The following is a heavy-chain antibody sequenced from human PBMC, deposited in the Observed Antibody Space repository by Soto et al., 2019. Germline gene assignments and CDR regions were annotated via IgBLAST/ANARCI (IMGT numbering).Heavy chain of an antibody. D-gene: IGHD1-1*01. CDR3: ARVVAAAWNGLGGLYP. Sequence: EVQLVESGGGLVRPGGSLRLSCETSGFPFSSYNMNWVRRAPGKGLEWVSAISSSSNYIYYADSVKGRFTVSRDNAKNSLYLEMSSLRAEDTAVYYCARVVAAAWNGLGGLYPWGQGTLVTVSS. CDR2: ISSSSNYI. V-gene: IGHV3-21*01. J-gene: IGHJ5*02. CDR1: GFPFSSYN.